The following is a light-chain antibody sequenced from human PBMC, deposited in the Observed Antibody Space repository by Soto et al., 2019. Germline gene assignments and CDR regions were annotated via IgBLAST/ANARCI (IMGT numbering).Light chain of an antibody. CDR1: QSVSSSY. Sequence: EIVLTQSPGTLSLSPGERATLSCRASQSVSSSYLAWYQQKPGQAPRLLIYGASSRATGIPDRFSGSGSGTDFTLTSSRLEPEDFAVYYCQQYGSSPTWTFGQGTKAEIK. V-gene: IGKV3-20*01. CDR3: QQYGSSPTWT. CDR2: GAS. J-gene: IGKJ1*01.